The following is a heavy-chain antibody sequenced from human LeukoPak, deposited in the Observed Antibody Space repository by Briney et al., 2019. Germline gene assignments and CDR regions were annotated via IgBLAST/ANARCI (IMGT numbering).Heavy chain of an antibody. CDR3: ARGGYYGSGIDALDI. Sequence: SETLSLTCTVSGGSISSGGYYCTWIRQPPGKGLEWIGYIHHSGTMYYGPSLKSRLTISVDRSKNQFSLELTSVTAADTAVYYCARGGYYGSGIDALDIWGQGTMVTVSS. CDR1: GGSISSGGYY. D-gene: IGHD3-10*01. J-gene: IGHJ3*02. CDR2: IHHSGTM. V-gene: IGHV4-30-2*01.